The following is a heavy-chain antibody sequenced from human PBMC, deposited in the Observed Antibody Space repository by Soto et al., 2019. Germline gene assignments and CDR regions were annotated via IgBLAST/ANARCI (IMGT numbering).Heavy chain of an antibody. V-gene: IGHV1-2*04. D-gene: IGHD3-16*01. Sequence: ASVKVSCKASGYTFTGYYMHWVRQAPGQGLEWMGWINPNSGGTNYAQKFQGWVTMTRDTSISTAYMELSRLRSADTAVYYCARDRGDPPAYYFDYWGQGTLVTVSS. CDR2: INPNSGGT. J-gene: IGHJ4*02. CDR3: ARDRGDPPAYYFDY. CDR1: GYTFTGYY.